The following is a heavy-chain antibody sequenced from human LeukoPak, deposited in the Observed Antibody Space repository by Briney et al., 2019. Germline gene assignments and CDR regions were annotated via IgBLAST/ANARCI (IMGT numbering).Heavy chain of an antibody. D-gene: IGHD4-17*01. CDR2: IIPILGTA. CDR3: ARVGPDYGDYDY. CDR1: GGTFSSYA. Sequence: SVKVSCKASGGTFSSYAISWVRQAPGQGLEWMGRIIPILGTANYAQKFQGRVTITADKSTSTAYMELSSLRSEDTAVYYCARVGPDYGDYDYWGQGTLVTVSS. V-gene: IGHV1-69*04. J-gene: IGHJ4*02.